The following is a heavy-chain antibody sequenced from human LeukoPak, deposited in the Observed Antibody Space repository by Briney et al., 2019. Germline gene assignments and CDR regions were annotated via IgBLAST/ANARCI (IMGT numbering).Heavy chain of an antibody. CDR2: IWYDGSNK. Sequence: GGSLRLSCAASGFTFSSYGMHWVRQAPGKGLEWVAVIWYDGSNKYYADSVKGRFTISRDNSKNTLYLQMNSLRAEDTAVYYCARDGHSYCGGDCSAGGMDVWGRGTTVTVSS. CDR1: GFTFSSYG. D-gene: IGHD2-21*02. J-gene: IGHJ6*02. V-gene: IGHV3-33*01. CDR3: ARDGHSYCGGDCSAGGMDV.